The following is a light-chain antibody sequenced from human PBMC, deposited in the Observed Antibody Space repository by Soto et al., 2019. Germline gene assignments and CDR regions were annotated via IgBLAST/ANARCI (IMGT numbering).Light chain of an antibody. J-gene: IGKJ1*01. CDR1: QSVSSSY. CDR2: GTS. Sequence: EIVLTQSPGTLALSPGERATLSCRASQSVSSSYLAWYQQKPGQAPRLLIYGTSSRATAIPDRFSGSGSGTDFTLTISRLEPEDFAVYYCQQYGSSSWPFGPGTKVAIK. V-gene: IGKV3-20*01. CDR3: QQYGSSSWP.